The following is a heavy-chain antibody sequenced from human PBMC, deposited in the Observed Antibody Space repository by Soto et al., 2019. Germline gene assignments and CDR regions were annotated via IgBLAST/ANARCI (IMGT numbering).Heavy chain of an antibody. V-gene: IGHV3-30*03. D-gene: IGHD3-16*02. Sequence: GGSLRLSCTASGFNLGNYNVHWVRQAPGEGLKWVAVISYDASTQYFAGSVKGRFTMSRDRSNNTVYVEMNSLRTEDTAIYFCSPQSWRPSHLWGQGALVTVSS. CDR1: GFNLGNYN. J-gene: IGHJ5*02. CDR3: SPQSWRPSHL. CDR2: ISYDASTQ.